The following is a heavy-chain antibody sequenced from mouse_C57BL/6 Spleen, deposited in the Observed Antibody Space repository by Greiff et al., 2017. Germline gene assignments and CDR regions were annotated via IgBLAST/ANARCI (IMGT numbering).Heavy chain of an antibody. J-gene: IGHJ2*01. CDR3: ARYSKGDYFDY. CDR1: GYTFTSYW. V-gene: IGHV1-69*01. D-gene: IGHD2-5*01. Sequence: QVQLQQSGAELVMPGASVKLSCKASGYTFTSYWMHWVKQRPGQGLEWIGEIDPSDSYTNYNQKFKGKSTLTVDKSSSTAYMQLSSLTSEDSAVYYCARYSKGDYFDYWGQGTTLTVSS. CDR2: IDPSDSYT.